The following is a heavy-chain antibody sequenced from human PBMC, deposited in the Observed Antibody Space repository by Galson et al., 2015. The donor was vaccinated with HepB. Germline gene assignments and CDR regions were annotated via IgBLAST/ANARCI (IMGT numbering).Heavy chain of an antibody. CDR2: ISSDGRTD. CDR3: SRALGQSGSYSQYRSLQH. Sequence: SLRLSCAASGFTFSSYAMHWVRQAPGKGLEWVAVISSDGRTDHYADSVKGRFTISRDNHQNTMYLQMNTLRPEDTAVYYCSRALGQSGSYSQYRSLQHWGQGTLVTVSS. V-gene: IGHV3-30-3*01. CDR1: GFTFSSYA. J-gene: IGHJ1*01. D-gene: IGHD1-26*01.